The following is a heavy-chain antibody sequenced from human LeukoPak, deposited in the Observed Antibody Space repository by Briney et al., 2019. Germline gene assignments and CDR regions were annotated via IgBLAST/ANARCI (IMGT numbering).Heavy chain of an antibody. Sequence: SETLSLTCTASGGSISGSSYFWGWIRQPPGKGLEWIGSIYYSGSTYYNPSLKSRVTISVDTSKNQFSLKLSSVTAADTAVYYFARHYGPWGQGTLVTVSS. CDR1: GGSISGSSYF. CDR3: ARHYGP. V-gene: IGHV4-39*01. D-gene: IGHD3-16*01. J-gene: IGHJ5*02. CDR2: IYYSGST.